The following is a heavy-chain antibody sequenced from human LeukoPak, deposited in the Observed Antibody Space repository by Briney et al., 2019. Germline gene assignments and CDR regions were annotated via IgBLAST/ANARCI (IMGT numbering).Heavy chain of an antibody. V-gene: IGHV3-48*03. CDR2: ISSSGSTI. Sequence: QTGGSLRLSCAASGFTFGSYEMNWVRQAPGKGLEWVSYISSSGSTIYYADSVKGRFTISRDNAKNSLYLQMNSLRAEDTAVYYCAELGITTIGGVWGKGTTVTISS. CDR1: GFTFGSYE. J-gene: IGHJ6*04. CDR3: AELGITTIGGV. D-gene: IGHD3-10*02.